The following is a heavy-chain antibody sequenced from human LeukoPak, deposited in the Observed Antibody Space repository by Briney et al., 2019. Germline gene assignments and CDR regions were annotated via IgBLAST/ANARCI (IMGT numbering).Heavy chain of an antibody. CDR3: TRERTTTVTSPGDY. CDR1: GINFGDYA. D-gene: IGHD4-17*01. J-gene: IGHJ4*02. V-gene: IGHV3-49*04. Sequence: PGGSLRLSCTASGINFGDYAMSWVRQAPGKGLEWVGLIRSKAYGGTTEYAASVKGRFTISRDDSKSIAYLQMNSLKTEDTAVYYCTRERTTTVTSPGDYWGQGTLVTVSS. CDR2: IRSKAYGGTT.